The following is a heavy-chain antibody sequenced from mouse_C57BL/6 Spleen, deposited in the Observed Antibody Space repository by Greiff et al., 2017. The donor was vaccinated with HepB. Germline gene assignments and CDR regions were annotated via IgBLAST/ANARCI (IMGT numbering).Heavy chain of an antibody. V-gene: IGHV1-69*01. CDR3: ARSKGYDYAWFAY. J-gene: IGHJ3*01. D-gene: IGHD2-4*01. CDR1: GYTFTSYW. CDR2: IDPSDSYT. Sequence: QVHVKQPGAELVMPGASVKLSCKASGYTFTSYWMHWVKQRPGQGLEWIGEIDPSDSYTNYNQKFKGKSTLTVDKSSSTAYMQLSSLTSEDSAVYYCARSKGYDYAWFAYWGQGTLVTVSA.